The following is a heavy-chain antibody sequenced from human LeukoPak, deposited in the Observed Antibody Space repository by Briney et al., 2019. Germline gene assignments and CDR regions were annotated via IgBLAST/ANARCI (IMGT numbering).Heavy chain of an antibody. J-gene: IGHJ4*02. CDR1: GGSISSSNW. CDR3: ARSSGYARGADY. D-gene: IGHD3-22*01. CDR2: IYHSGST. V-gene: IGHV4-4*02. Sequence: SETLSLTCAVSGGSISSSNWWSWVRQPPGKGLEWIGEIYHSGSTNYNPSLKSRVTISVDKSKNQFSLKLSSVTAADTAAYYCARSSGYARGADYWGQGTLVTVSS.